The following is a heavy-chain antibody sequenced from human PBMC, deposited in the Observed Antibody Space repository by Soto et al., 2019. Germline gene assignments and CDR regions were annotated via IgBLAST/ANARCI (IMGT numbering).Heavy chain of an antibody. CDR3: ARDGGGYYLDY. V-gene: IGHV3-64*01. J-gene: IGHJ4*02. Sequence: EVQLVESGGGLVQPGGSLRLSCAASGFTFSSYAMHWVRQAPGKGLEYVSVISSNGGSTYYANSVKGRFTVSRDNSKNTLFLQVGNLRAEDMAVYYCARDGGGYYLDYWGQGTLVTVSS. CDR2: ISSNGGST. CDR1: GFTFSSYA. D-gene: IGHD2-15*01.